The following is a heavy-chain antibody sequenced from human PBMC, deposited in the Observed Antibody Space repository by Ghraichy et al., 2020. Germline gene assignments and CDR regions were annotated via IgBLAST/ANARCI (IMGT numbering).Heavy chain of an antibody. J-gene: IGHJ4*02. CDR1: GGAISSSAYP. CDR2: VYYDGST. D-gene: IGHD1-7*01. Sequence: SLNISCAVSGGAISSSAYPWTWVRQPPEKGLEWIAYVYYDGSTYYNPSLKSRVTISLDNSKNQFSLELTSVTASGTAVYYCARARNYVGFDYWGQGTLVTGSS. V-gene: IGHV4-30-2*01. CDR3: ARARNYVGFDY.